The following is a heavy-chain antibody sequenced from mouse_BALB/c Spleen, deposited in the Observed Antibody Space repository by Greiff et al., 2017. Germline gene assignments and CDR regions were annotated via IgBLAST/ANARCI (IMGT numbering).Heavy chain of an antibody. Sequence: QVQLQQSGPELVKPGASVKISCKASGYAFSSSWMNWVKQRPGQGLEWIGRIYPGDGDTNYNGKFKGKATLTADKSSSTAYMQLSSLTSVDSAVYSCASWGIDGYYGEGYYFDYWGQGTTLTVSS. V-gene: IGHV1-82*01. CDR1: GYAFSSSW. CDR3: ASWGIDGYYGEGYYFDY. J-gene: IGHJ2*01. D-gene: IGHD2-3*01. CDR2: IYPGDGDT.